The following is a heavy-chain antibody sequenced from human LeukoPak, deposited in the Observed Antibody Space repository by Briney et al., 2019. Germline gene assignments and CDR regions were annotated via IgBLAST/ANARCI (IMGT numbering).Heavy chain of an antibody. D-gene: IGHD3-22*01. J-gene: IGHJ4*02. Sequence: PSETLSLTCAVYGGSFSGYYWSWIRQPPGKGLEWIGEINHSGSTNYNPSLKSRVTISVDTSKNQFSLKLSSVTAADTAVYYCARGTDYYGSSGYYFWGQGTLVTVSS. CDR1: GGSFSGYY. CDR2: INHSGST. V-gene: IGHV4-34*01. CDR3: ARGTDYYGSSGYYF.